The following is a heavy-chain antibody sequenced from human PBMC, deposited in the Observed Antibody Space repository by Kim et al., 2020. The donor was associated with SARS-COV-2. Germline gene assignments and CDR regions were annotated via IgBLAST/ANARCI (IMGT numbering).Heavy chain of an antibody. D-gene: IGHD3-10*01. V-gene: IGHV5-10-1*01. Sequence: SPSFQGHVTISADKSISTAYLQWSSRKASDTAMYYCARRSYYGSGGMDVWGQGTTVTVSS. CDR3: ARRSYYGSGGMDV. J-gene: IGHJ6*02.